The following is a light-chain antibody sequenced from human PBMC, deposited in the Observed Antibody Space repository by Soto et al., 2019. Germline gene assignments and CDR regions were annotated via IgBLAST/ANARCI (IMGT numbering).Light chain of an antibody. CDR2: GNS. J-gene: IGLJ1*01. CDR3: QSYDGSLSALYV. V-gene: IGLV1-40*01. Sequence: QSVLTQPPSVSGAPGQRVTISCTGSSSNIGAGYDVHWYQQLPGTAPKLLIYGNSNRPSGVPDRFSGSKSGTSASLAITGLQAEDEADYYCQSYDGSLSALYVFGTGTKVTV. CDR1: SSNIGAGYD.